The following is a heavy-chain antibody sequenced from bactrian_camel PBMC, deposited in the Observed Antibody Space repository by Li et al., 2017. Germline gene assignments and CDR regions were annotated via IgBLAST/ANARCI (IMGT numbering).Heavy chain of an antibody. J-gene: IGHJ4*01. CDR3: YMEFPLSSCDNRQAY. CDR2: IVRGGSTT. V-gene: IGHV3S40*01. CDR1: GPTYTSAFRA. D-gene: IGHD1*01. Sequence: VQLVESGGGSVQAGGSLMLSCVASGPTYTSAFRALGWFRQAPGKRRDRVAGIVRGGSTTAYADSVKGRLTISRDNSKTRAYLQMNSLKSEDTAMYTCYMEFPLSSCDNRQAYWGQGTQVTVS.